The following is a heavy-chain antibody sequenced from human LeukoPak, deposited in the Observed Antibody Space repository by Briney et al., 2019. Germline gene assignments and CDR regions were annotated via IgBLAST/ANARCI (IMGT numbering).Heavy chain of an antibody. V-gene: IGHV1-2*02. CDR3: ARDQGYYDFWSGYSQLDY. J-gene: IGHJ4*02. D-gene: IGHD3-3*01. Sequence: ASVKVSCKASGYTFTSYYMHWVRQAPGQGLEWMGWINPNSGGTNYAQKFQGRVTMTRDTSISTAYMELSRLRSDDTAVYYCARDQGYYDFWSGYSQLDYWGQGTLVTVSS. CDR2: INPNSGGT. CDR1: GYTFTSYY.